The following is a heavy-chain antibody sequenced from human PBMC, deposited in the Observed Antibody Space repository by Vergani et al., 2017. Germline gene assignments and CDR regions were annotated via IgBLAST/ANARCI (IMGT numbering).Heavy chain of an antibody. CDR2: ISGSGGST. Sequence: EVQLLESGGGLVQPGGSLRLSCAASGFTFSSYAMSWVRQAPGKGLEWVSAISGSGGSTYYADSVKGRFTISRDNSKNTLYLQMNSLRAEDTAVYYCAKDRHYDYVWGSYRYTFDYWGQGTLVTVSS. CDR3: AKDRHYDYVWGSYRYTFDY. D-gene: IGHD3-16*02. CDR1: GFTFSSYA. J-gene: IGHJ4*02. V-gene: IGHV3-23*01.